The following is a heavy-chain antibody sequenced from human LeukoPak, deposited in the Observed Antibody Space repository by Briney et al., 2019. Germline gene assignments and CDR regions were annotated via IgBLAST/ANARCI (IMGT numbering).Heavy chain of an antibody. Sequence: GASVKVSCKASGYTFTSYDINWVRQATGQGLEWMGWMNPNSGNTGYAQKFQGRVTMTRNTSISTAYMELSSLRSEDTAVYYCARGAELSTIAALDYWGQGTPVTVSS. V-gene: IGHV1-8*01. CDR1: GYTFTSYD. D-gene: IGHD6-6*01. CDR2: MNPNSGNT. J-gene: IGHJ4*02. CDR3: ARGAELSTIAALDY.